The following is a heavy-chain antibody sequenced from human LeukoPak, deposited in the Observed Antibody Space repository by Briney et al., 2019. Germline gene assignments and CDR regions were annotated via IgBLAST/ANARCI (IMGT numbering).Heavy chain of an antibody. Sequence: ASVKVSCKASGYTFTSYDINWVRQATGQGLEWMGWMNPNSGNTGYAQKFQGRVTMTRNTSISTAYMELSSLRSEDTAVYYCASNYDSSTIEYFQHWGQGTLVTVSS. CDR1: GYTFTSYD. J-gene: IGHJ1*01. CDR2: MNPNSGNT. D-gene: IGHD3-22*01. V-gene: IGHV1-8*01. CDR3: ASNYDSSTIEYFQH.